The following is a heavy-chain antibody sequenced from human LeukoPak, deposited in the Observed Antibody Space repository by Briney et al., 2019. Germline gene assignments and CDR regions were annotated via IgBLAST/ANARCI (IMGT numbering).Heavy chain of an antibody. CDR1: AFTFSSYE. V-gene: IGHV3-48*03. J-gene: IGHJ4*02. Sequence: PGGSLRLSCEASAFTFSSYEMSWRRQAPGKGLEWVSYISSSGSTIYYADSVKGQFTISRDNAKNSLYLQMNSLRAEDTAVYYCARSARWLQLFLSYCGQGTLVTVSS. CDR3: ARSARWLQLFLSY. CDR2: ISSSGSTI. D-gene: IGHD5-24*01.